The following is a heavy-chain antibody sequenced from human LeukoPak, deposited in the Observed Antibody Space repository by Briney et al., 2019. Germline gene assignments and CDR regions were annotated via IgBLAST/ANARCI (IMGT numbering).Heavy chain of an antibody. D-gene: IGHD6-19*01. CDR1: GFTFSSYA. J-gene: IGHJ4*02. CDR2: ISSNGGST. Sequence: PGGSLGLSCAASGFTFSSYAMHWVRQAPGKGLEYVSAISSNGGSTYYANSVKGRFTISRDNSKNTLYLQMGSLRAEDMAVYYCARVGRAVAGLLDYWGQGTLVTVSS. V-gene: IGHV3-64*01. CDR3: ARVGRAVAGLLDY.